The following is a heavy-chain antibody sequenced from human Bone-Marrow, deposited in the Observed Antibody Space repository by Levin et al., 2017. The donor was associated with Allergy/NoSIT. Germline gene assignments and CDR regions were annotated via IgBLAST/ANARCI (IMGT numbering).Heavy chain of an antibody. CDR1: GFTFSTYA. J-gene: IGHJ4*02. V-gene: IGHV3-23*01. D-gene: IGHD2-21*02. CDR2: MSGSGDST. CDR3: VTSVGGKTAPFDY. Sequence: PWASVKVSCATSGFTFSTYAMSWVRQAPGKGLEWVSGMSGSGDSTSYADSVNGRFTISRDNSKNTLFLQMNSLRAEDTAVYYCVTSVGGKTAPFDYWGQGTLVTVSS.